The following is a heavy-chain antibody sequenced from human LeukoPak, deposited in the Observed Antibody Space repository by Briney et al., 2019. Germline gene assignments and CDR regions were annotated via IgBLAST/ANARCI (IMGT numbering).Heavy chain of an antibody. CDR2: ISYDGSNK. CDR1: GFTFSSYA. Sequence: GGSLRLSCAASGFTFSSYAMHWVRQAPGKGLEWVAVISYDGSNKYYADSVKGRFTISRDNSKNTLYLQMNSLRAEDTAVYYCAREVTMVRGVIIYYYYGMDVWGQGTTVTVSS. J-gene: IGHJ6*02. CDR3: AREVTMVRGVIIYYYYGMDV. D-gene: IGHD3-10*01. V-gene: IGHV3-30-3*01.